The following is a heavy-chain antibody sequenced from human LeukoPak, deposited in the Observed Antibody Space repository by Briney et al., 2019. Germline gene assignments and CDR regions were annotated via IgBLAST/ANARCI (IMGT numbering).Heavy chain of an antibody. CDR3: ARGPYYYDSSGYYHSL. D-gene: IGHD3-22*01. V-gene: IGHV4-59*01. CDR1: GGSLSSYY. CDR2: IYYSGST. J-gene: IGHJ4*02. Sequence: SETLSLTCTVSGGSLSSYYWSWIRQPPGQGLEWIGYIYYSGSTNYNPSLKRRVTISVDTSKNQFSLKLSSVTAADTAVYYCARGPYYYDSSGYYHSLWGQGTLVTVSS.